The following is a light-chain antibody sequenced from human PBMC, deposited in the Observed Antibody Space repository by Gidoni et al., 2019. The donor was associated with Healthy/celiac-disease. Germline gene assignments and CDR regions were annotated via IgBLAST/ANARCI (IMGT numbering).Light chain of an antibody. Sequence: EIVMTQSPATLSLSPGERATLSCRAGQSVSSSYLSWYQQKPGQAPRLLIYGASTRATGIPARFSGSGSGTDFTLTISSLQPEDFAVYYCQQDYNLPLTFGGGTKVEIK. CDR1: QSVSSSY. CDR3: QQDYNLPLT. CDR2: GAS. J-gene: IGKJ4*01. V-gene: IGKV3D-7*01.